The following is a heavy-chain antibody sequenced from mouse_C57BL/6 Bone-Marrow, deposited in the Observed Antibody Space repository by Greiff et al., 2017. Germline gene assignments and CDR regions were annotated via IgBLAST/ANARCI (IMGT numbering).Heavy chain of an antibody. CDR1: GYSITSGYY. V-gene: IGHV3-6*02. J-gene: IGHJ2*01. CDR2: ISYDGSN. D-gene: IGHD3-1*01. CDR3: ARESGALDY. Sequence: EVKLMESGPGLVKPSQSLSLTCSVTGYSITSGYYWNWIRQFPGNKLEWMGYISYDGSNNYNPSLKNRISITRDTAKNQFFLKLNSVTTEYTATYYCARESGALDYCGQGTTLTVSS.